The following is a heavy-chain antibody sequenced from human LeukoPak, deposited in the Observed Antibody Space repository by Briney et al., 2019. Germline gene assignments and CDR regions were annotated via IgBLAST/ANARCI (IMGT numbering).Heavy chain of an antibody. D-gene: IGHD3-22*01. Sequence: HPGGSLRLSCAASGFTFSTYWMHWVRQAPGKGLVWVSRIKSDGGTNYADSVKGRFTISRDNANNTLSLQMNSLRPEDTGVYYCARAPSEIGGYYPEYFRHWGQGTLVTVSS. J-gene: IGHJ1*01. CDR2: IKSDGGT. V-gene: IGHV3-74*01. CDR1: GFTFSTYW. CDR3: ARAPSEIGGYYPEYFRH.